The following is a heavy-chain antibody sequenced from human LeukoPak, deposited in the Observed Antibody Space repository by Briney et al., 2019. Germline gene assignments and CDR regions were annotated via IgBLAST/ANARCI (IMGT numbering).Heavy chain of an antibody. CDR1: GGSFSGYY. CDR2: INHSGST. D-gene: IGHD3-22*01. V-gene: IGHV4-34*01. J-gene: IGHJ4*02. CDR3: ASRGYHKALDY. Sequence: SETLPLTCAVYGGSFSGYYWSWIRQPPGKGLEWIGEINHSGSTDYNPSLKSRVTISVDTSKNQFSLKLSSVTAADTAVYYCASRGYHKALDYWGQGTLVTVSS.